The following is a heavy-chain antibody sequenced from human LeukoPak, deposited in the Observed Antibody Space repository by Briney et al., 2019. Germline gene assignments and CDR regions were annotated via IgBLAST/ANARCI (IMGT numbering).Heavy chain of an antibody. CDR1: GFSLDDYI. J-gene: IGHJ4*02. CDR2: ITWDGRRT. V-gene: IGHV3-43*01. Sequence: PGGSLRLSCAVSGFSLDDYIMPWVRQRPGNGLEWVSLITWDGRRTDYAGSVKGRFTISRDNRKSSVYLQMNSLGTDDSALYYCARSFDILTGYLDHWGRGTVVTVSS. D-gene: IGHD3-9*01. CDR3: ARSFDILTGYLDH.